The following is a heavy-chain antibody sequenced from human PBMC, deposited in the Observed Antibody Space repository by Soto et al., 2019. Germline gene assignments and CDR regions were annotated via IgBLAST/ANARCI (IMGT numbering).Heavy chain of an antibody. Sequence: PGESLKISCKGSGYSFTSYWIGWVRQMPGKGLEWMGIIYPGDSDTRYSPSFQGQVTISADKSISTAYLQWSNLKASGTAMYYCARQGSTTTDYYGMDVWGQGTTVTVSS. CDR2: IYPGDSDT. V-gene: IGHV5-51*01. J-gene: IGHJ6*02. CDR1: GYSFTSYW. D-gene: IGHD4-17*01. CDR3: ARQGSTTTDYYGMDV.